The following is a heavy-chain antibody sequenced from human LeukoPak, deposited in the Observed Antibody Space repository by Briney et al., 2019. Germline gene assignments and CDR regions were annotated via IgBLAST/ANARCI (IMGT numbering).Heavy chain of an antibody. J-gene: IGHJ2*01. CDR3: ARSAWRRYFDL. CDR2: IYYSGST. Sequence: SETLSLTCTVSGGSISSYYWSWIRQPPGKGLEWIGYIYYSGSTNYNPSLKSRVTISVDTSKNQFSLKLSSVTAADTAVYYCARSAWRRYFDLWGRGTLVTVSS. D-gene: IGHD5-12*01. V-gene: IGHV4-59*12. CDR1: GGSISSYY.